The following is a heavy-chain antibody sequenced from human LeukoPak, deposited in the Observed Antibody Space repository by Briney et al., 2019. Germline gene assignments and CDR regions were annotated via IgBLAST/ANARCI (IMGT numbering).Heavy chain of an antibody. D-gene: IGHD5-12*01. CDR1: GYSISSGYY. Sequence: SETLSLTCTVPGYSISSGYYWGWIRQPPGKGLEWIGSIYHSGSTYYSPSLKSRVTISVDTSKNQFSLKLSSVTAADTAVYYCARDQRSGYSGYDYYYYYMDVWGKGTTVTVSS. CDR2: IYHSGST. V-gene: IGHV4-38-2*02. J-gene: IGHJ6*03. CDR3: ARDQRSGYSGYDYYYYYMDV.